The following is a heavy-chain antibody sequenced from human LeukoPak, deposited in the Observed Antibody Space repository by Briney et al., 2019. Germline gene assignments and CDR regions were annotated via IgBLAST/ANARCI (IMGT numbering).Heavy chain of an antibody. J-gene: IGHJ4*02. CDR3: AKGRGVGIRDPYDY. D-gene: IGHD3-10*01. Sequence: GGSLRLFCAASGFTFNSYGMHWVRQAPGKGLEWVAVIVHDGNNKYYADSVRGRFTISRDNSKNTLYLRMNSLRAEDTAVYYCAKGRGVGIRDPYDYWGQGTLVTVS. CDR2: IVHDGNNK. CDR1: GFTFNSYG. V-gene: IGHV3-30*18.